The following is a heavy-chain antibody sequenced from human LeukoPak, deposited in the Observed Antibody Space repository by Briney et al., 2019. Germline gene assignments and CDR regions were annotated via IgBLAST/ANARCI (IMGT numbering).Heavy chain of an antibody. CDR3: ARDGFLGPVTAYLDC. J-gene: IGHJ4*02. CDR1: GFTFSSYA. CDR2: VKSDGSST. D-gene: IGHD2-21*02. Sequence: GGSLRLSCAASGFTFSSYAMHWVRQAPGKGLVWVSRVKSDGSSTSYADSVKGRFTISRDNARNTLYLQMNSLRAEDTAVYYCARDGFLGPVTAYLDCWGQGTPVTVSS. V-gene: IGHV3-74*01.